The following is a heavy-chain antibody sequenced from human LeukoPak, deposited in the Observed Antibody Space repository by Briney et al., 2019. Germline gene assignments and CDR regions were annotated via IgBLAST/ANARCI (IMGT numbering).Heavy chain of an antibody. V-gene: IGHV3-23*01. J-gene: IGHJ3*01. CDR3: VKDIQLST. Sequence: GGSLRLSCTASGFNFITAAMTWVRQAPGKGLEWVSLIGSSGGSTYYADSVKGRFTISRDNSNHTLSLQMNSLRVEDTAIYYCVKDIQLSTWGLGTMVTVSS. CDR2: IGSSGGST. CDR1: GFNFITAA. D-gene: IGHD5-24*01.